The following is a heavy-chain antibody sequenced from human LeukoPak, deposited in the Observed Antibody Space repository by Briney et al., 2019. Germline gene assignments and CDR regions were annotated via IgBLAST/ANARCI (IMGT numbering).Heavy chain of an antibody. Sequence: GGSPRLSCAGSGFTFSSYWMHWVRQAPGKGLEWVSGIGGSGAGTYYAVSVKGRFTISRDNSKNTLYLQMNSLRAEDTAVYYCATTLHSGYYDLYWGQGTLVTVSS. V-gene: IGHV3-23*01. CDR3: ATTLHSGYYDLY. D-gene: IGHD3-22*01. CDR2: IGGSGAGT. CDR1: GFTFSSYW. J-gene: IGHJ4*02.